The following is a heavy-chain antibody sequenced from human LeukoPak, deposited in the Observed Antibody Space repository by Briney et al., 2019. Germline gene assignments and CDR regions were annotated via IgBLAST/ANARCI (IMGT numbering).Heavy chain of an antibody. V-gene: IGHV4-39*07. CDR1: GGSISSNSYY. CDR2: IYYSGST. D-gene: IGHD3-3*01. Sequence: SETLSLTCAVSGGSISSNSYYWGWIRQPPGKGLEWIGSIYYSGSTYYNPSLKSRVTISVDTSKNQFSLKLSSVTAADTAVYYCARAYYDFWSGYSYYFDYWGQGTLVTVSS. CDR3: ARAYYDFWSGYSYYFDY. J-gene: IGHJ4*02.